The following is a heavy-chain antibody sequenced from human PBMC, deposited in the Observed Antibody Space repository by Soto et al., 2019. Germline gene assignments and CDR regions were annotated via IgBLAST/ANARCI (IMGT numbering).Heavy chain of an antibody. CDR2: ISSDGNDK. J-gene: IGHJ4*01. D-gene: IGHD2-8*02. V-gene: IGHV3-30-3*01. Sequence: HPEGSLRHSCAASRLTFNTYRIHWVRQAPGKGQEWVASISSDGNDKYYADSVKGRFTVSRDNSKNTLYLQMNNLRAEDTAVYYCVSGGIYNNSPLGDHWGHTTMVTDSS. CDR3: VSGGIYNNSPLGDH. CDR1: RLTFNTYR.